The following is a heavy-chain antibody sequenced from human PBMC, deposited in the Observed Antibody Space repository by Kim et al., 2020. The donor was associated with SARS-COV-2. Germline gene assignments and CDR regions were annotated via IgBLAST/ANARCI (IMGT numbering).Heavy chain of an antibody. Sequence: GGSLRLSCAASGFTFSSYAMSWVRQAPGKGLEWVSAISGSGGSTYYADSVKGRFTISRDNSKNTLYLQMNSLRAEDTAVYYCAKAPLKYSSGLDGYAEYFQHWGQGTLVTVSS. CDR2: ISGSGGST. CDR1: GFTFSSYA. CDR3: AKAPLKYSSGLDGYAEYFQH. D-gene: IGHD6-19*01. V-gene: IGHV3-23*01. J-gene: IGHJ1*01.